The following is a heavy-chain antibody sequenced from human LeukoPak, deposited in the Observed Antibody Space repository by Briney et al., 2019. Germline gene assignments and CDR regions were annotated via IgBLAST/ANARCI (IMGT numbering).Heavy chain of an antibody. J-gene: IGHJ4*02. CDR1: GFTFSSYG. Sequence: GGSLRPSCAASGFTFSSYGMHWVRQAPGRGLEWVAVISYDGSNKYYADSVKGRFTISRDNSKNTLYLQMNSLRAEDTAVYYCAKVPYRYCSGGSCSVDYWGQGTLVTVSS. D-gene: IGHD2-15*01. CDR3: AKVPYRYCSGGSCSVDY. CDR2: ISYDGSNK. V-gene: IGHV3-30*18.